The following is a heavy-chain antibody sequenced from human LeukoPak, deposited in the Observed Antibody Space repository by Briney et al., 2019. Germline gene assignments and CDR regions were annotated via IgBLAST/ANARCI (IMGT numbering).Heavy chain of an antibody. V-gene: IGHV3-48*01. CDR1: GFTFSSYS. D-gene: IGHD6-13*01. J-gene: IGHJ5*02. Sequence: PGGSLRLSCAASGFTFSSYSMNWVRQAPGKGLEWVSFISSSSTTIYYADSVKGRFTISRDNAKNSLYLQMNSLRVEDTAVYYCARVRGKYSSPSNWFDPWGQGTLVTVSS. CDR3: ARVRGKYSSPSNWFDP. CDR2: ISSSSTTI.